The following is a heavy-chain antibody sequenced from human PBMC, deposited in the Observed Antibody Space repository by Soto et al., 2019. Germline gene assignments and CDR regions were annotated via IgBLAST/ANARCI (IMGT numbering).Heavy chain of an antibody. V-gene: IGHV1-18*01. D-gene: IGHD3-3*01. Sequence: ASVKVSCKASGYTFTSYGISWVRQAPGQGLEWMGWISAYNGNTNYAQKLQGRVTMTTDTSTSTAYMELRSLRSDDTAVYYCARDERITIFGVVNWFDPWGQGTLVTVSS. CDR2: ISAYNGNT. J-gene: IGHJ5*02. CDR1: GYTFTSYG. CDR3: ARDERITIFGVVNWFDP.